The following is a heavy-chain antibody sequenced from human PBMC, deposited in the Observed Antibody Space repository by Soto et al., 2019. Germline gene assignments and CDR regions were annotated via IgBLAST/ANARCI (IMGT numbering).Heavy chain of an antibody. J-gene: IGHJ3*02. V-gene: IGHV3-7*01. Sequence: GGSLRLSCAASGFTFSSYWMSWVRQAPGKGLEWVANIKQDGSEKYYVDSVKGRFTISRNNAKNSLYLQMNSLRAEDTAVFYCARDNYYDSSGQPAFNIWGQGTMVTVSS. D-gene: IGHD3-22*01. CDR1: GFTFSSYW. CDR2: IKQDGSEK. CDR3: ARDNYYDSSGQPAFNI.